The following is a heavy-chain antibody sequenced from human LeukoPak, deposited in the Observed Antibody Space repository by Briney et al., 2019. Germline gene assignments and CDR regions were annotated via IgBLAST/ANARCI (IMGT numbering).Heavy chain of an antibody. J-gene: IGHJ4*02. CDR2: MNPNSGNT. D-gene: IGHD1-14*01. Sequence: GASVKVSCKASGYTFTSYDTNWVRQATGQGLEWMGWMNPNSGNTGYAQKFQGRVTMTRNTSISTAYMELSSLRSEDTAVYYCASLRWDAPEPQKLITTPKIVHRPSLWGQGTLVTVSS. CDR3: ASLRWDAPEPQKLITTPKIVHRPSL. CDR1: GYTFTSYD. V-gene: IGHV1-8*01.